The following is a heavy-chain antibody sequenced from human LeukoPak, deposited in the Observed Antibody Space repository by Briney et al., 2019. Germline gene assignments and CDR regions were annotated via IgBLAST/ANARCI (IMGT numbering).Heavy chain of an antibody. D-gene: IGHD3-22*01. V-gene: IGHV4-34*01. CDR1: GGSFSGYY. Sequence: PSETLSLTCAVYGGSFSGYYWSWIRQPPGKGLEWIGEINHSGSTNYNPSLKSRVTISVDTSKNQFSLKLSSVTAADTAVYYCAGEPIDLSGGYYLGYWGQGTLVTVSS. J-gene: IGHJ4*02. CDR3: AGEPIDLSGGYYLGY. CDR2: INHSGST.